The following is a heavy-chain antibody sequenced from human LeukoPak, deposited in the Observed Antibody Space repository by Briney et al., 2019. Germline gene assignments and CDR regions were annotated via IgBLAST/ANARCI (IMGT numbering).Heavy chain of an antibody. Sequence: GGSLRLSCAASGFTFSSYTMTWVRQAPGKGLEWVSSISSSSSYIYYADSVKGRFTISRDNAKNSLYLQMNSLRAEDTAVYYCARDSPRGYCSGGSCYAWFDPWGQGTLVTVSS. CDR1: GFTFSSYT. CDR3: ARDSPRGYCSGGSCYAWFDP. V-gene: IGHV3-21*01. J-gene: IGHJ5*02. CDR2: ISSSSSYI. D-gene: IGHD2-15*01.